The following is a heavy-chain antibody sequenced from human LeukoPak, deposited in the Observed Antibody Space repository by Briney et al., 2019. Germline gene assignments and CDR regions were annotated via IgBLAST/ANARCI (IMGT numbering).Heavy chain of an antibody. CDR1: DGSISSYY. CDR2: IYYSGGT. J-gene: IGHJ4*02. D-gene: IGHD3/OR15-3a*01. Sequence: WETLSLSCAVSDGSISSYYWSWIRQPPGKGLEWIGYIYYSGGTTYNPSLTSRVTTSVDTSKNQLSFKLSSVPAAETAVYYCAGQVLDNRSPRYYFDYWGQGTLVTVSS. V-gene: IGHV4-59*08. CDR3: AGQVLDNRSPRYYFDY.